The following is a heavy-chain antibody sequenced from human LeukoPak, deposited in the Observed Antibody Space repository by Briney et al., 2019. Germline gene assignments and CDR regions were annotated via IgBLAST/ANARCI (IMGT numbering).Heavy chain of an antibody. CDR3: AIGKGELGIDY. CDR2: IYSGGST. V-gene: IGHV3-53*01. CDR1: GGSISSSSYY. J-gene: IGHJ4*02. D-gene: IGHD1-26*01. Sequence: ETLSLTCTVSGGSISSSSYYWGWIRQPPGKGLEWVSIIYSGGSTYYADSVKGRFTISRDNSKNTIYLQMNSLRVEDTAVYYCAIGKGELGIDYWGQGTQVTVSS.